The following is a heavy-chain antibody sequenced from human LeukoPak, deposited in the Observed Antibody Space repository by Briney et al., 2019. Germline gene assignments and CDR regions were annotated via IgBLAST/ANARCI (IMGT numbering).Heavy chain of an antibody. J-gene: IGHJ2*01. V-gene: IGHV3-30*18. CDR2: ISYDGTNK. Sequence: PGRSLRLSCAASGFTFSSYGMHWVRQAPGKGLEWVALISYDGTNKYYADSVKGRFTVSRDNPKNTLYLQMNSLRGEDTAVYYCAKPQVVGATDYWYFDLWGRGTLVTVSS. D-gene: IGHD2-15*01. CDR1: GFTFSSYG. CDR3: AKPQVVGATDYWYFDL.